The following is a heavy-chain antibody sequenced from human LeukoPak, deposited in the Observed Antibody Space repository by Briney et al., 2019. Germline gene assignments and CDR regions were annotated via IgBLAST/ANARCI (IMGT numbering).Heavy chain of an antibody. D-gene: IGHD3-22*01. CDR1: GFTFSDYY. V-gene: IGHV3-11*01. CDR2: ISISGSTI. CDR3: ARQSYYYDSSGHYVYYFDY. J-gene: IGHJ4*02. Sequence: GGSLRLSCAASGFTFSDYYMGWIRQAPGKGLEWVSDISISGSTIYYADSVKGRFTISRDNAKNSLYLQMNSLRAEDTAVHYCARQSYYYDSSGHYVYYFDYWGQGTLVTVSS.